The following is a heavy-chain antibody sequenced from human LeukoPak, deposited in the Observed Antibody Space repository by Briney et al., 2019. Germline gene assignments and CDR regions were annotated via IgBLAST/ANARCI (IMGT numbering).Heavy chain of an antibody. CDR3: ARDSWYYDSSGQYYFDY. D-gene: IGHD3-22*01. CDR2: ISSSGSTI. V-gene: IGHV3-48*03. CDR1: GFTLSSYE. Sequence: GGSLRLSCAASGFTLSSYEMNWVRQAPGKGLEWVSYISSSGSTIYYADSVKGRFTISRDNAKNSLYLQMNSLRAEDTAVYYCARDSWYYDSSGQYYFDYWGQGTLVTVSS. J-gene: IGHJ4*02.